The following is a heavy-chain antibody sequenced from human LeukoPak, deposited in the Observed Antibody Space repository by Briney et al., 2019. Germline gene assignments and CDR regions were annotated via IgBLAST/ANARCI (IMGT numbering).Heavy chain of an antibody. CDR2: IKQDGSEK. J-gene: IGHJ4*02. CDR3: ASVYSYGSDYFDY. D-gene: IGHD5-18*01. V-gene: IGHV3-7*01. Sequence: GGSLRLSCAASGFTFSIYWMSWVRQAPGKGLEWVANIKQDGSEKYYVDSVKGRLTISRDNAKNSLYLQMNSLRAEDTAVYYCASVYSYGSDYFDYWGQGTLVTVSS. CDR1: GFTFSIYW.